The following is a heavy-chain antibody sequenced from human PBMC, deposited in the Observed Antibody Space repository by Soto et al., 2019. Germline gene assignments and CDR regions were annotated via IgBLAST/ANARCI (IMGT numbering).Heavy chain of an antibody. CDR1: GGTFSSYA. CDR2: IIPIFGTA. V-gene: IGHV1-69*12. Sequence: QVQLVQSGAEVKKPGSSVKVSCKASGGTFSSYAISWVRQAPGQGLEWMGGIIPIFGTANYAQKFQGRVTITADESTSPAYMDLRSLSSEDTAVYYCARFSPYYDILTGSNLFDPWGQGTLVTVSS. D-gene: IGHD3-9*01. CDR3: ARFSPYYDILTGSNLFDP. J-gene: IGHJ5*02.